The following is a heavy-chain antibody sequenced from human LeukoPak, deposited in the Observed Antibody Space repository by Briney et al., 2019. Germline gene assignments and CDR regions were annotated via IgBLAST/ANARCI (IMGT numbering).Heavy chain of an antibody. D-gene: IGHD3-3*01. CDR3: ARRYDFWSGFPNYYFDS. V-gene: IGHV4-39*02. Sequence: SETLFLTWNVSGGTICTSSYYWGWIRQPPGKGLEWIGNIYYTGSAYYNPSLKSRVTISIDTSKNHFSLKLTSVTAADAAVYYCARRYDFWSGFPNYYFDSWGQGTLVTVSS. J-gene: IGHJ4*02. CDR2: IYYTGSA. CDR1: GGTICTSSYY.